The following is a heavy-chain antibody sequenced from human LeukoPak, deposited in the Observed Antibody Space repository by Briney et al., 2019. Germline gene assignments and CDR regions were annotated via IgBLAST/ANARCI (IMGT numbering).Heavy chain of an antibody. Sequence: PGGTLRLSCAASGFPFSSYEMNWVRQAPGKGLEWVSFISSSGTTINYADSVKGRFTISRDNAKNSLYLQMNSLRAEDTAVYYCARDPLSGRPKYYFDYWGQGTLVTVSS. D-gene: IGHD1-26*01. V-gene: IGHV3-48*03. J-gene: IGHJ4*02. CDR2: ISSSGTTI. CDR3: ARDPLSGRPKYYFDY. CDR1: GFPFSSYE.